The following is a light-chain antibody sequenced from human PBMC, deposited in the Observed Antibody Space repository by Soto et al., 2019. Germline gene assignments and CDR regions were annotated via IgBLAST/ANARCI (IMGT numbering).Light chain of an antibody. Sequence: EIVLTQSPGTLSLSPGERATLSCRASQSVSSYSLAWYQHKPGQPPRLLIYWASARESGVPDRFSGSGSGTDFTLTISSLQAEDVAVYYCQQYYNTPFTFGPGTKVDIK. CDR1: QSVSSYS. CDR2: WAS. J-gene: IGKJ3*01. V-gene: IGKV4-1*01. CDR3: QQYYNTPFT.